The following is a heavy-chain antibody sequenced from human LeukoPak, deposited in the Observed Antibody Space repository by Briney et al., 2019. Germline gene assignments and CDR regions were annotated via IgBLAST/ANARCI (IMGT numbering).Heavy chain of an antibody. D-gene: IGHD3-10*01. V-gene: IGHV4-34*01. J-gene: IGHJ3*02. CDR1: GGSFSGYY. CDR3: ARRITMVRGGRIDI. CDR2: INNSGST. Sequence: SQTLSLTCAVDGGSFSGYYWSWIRQPPGKGLEWIGEINNSGSTNYNPSLKSRVTVSVDTSKNQFSLKLSSVTAADTAVYYCARRITMVRGGRIDIWGQGTMVTVSS.